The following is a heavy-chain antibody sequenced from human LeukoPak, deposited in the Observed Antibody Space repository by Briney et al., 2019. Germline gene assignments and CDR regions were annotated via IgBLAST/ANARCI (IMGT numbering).Heavy chain of an antibody. Sequence: SVKVSCKASGGTFSSYAISWVRQAPGQGLEWMGRIIPIFGTANYARKFQGRVTITTDESTSTAYMELSSLRSEDTAVYYCAREPLEYYYDKGSFDYWGQGTLVTVSS. J-gene: IGHJ4*02. CDR3: AREPLEYYYDKGSFDY. CDR1: GGTFSSYA. V-gene: IGHV1-69*05. CDR2: IIPIFGTA. D-gene: IGHD3-22*01.